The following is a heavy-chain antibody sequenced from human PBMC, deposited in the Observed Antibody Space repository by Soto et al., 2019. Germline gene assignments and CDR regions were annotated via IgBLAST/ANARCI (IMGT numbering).Heavy chain of an antibody. D-gene: IGHD3-22*01. J-gene: IGHJ4*02. Sequence: GVTLRLSCAASGFTFSRYWMSWVRQAPGKGLEWVANIKQDGSEKYYVDSVKGRFTISRDNAKNSLYLQMNSLRAEDTAVYYCAREXGRMDSSGYYYGRHFDYWGQGTLVTVSS. CDR3: AREXGRMDSSGYYYGRHFDY. CDR1: GFTFSRYW. CDR2: IKQDGSEK. V-gene: IGHV3-7*03.